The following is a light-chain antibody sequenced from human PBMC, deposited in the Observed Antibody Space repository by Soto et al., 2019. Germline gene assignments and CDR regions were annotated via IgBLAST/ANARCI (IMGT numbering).Light chain of an antibody. CDR3: QQYNNWPLWT. Sequence: EIVLTQSPATLSLSPGERATLSCRASQSVSNYLAWYQQRPGQAPRLLIYDASNRATGIPARFSGSGSGTDFTLTISGLQSEDFAVYYCQQYNNWPLWTFGQGTKVDIK. J-gene: IGKJ1*01. V-gene: IGKV3-11*01. CDR2: DAS. CDR1: QSVSNY.